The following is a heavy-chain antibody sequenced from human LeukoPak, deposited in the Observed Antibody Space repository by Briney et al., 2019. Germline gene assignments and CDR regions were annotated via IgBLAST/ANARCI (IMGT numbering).Heavy chain of an antibody. CDR2: ISGYNGNT. J-gene: IGHJ4*02. CDR1: GYTFTSYG. V-gene: IGHV1-18*01. D-gene: IGHD6-13*01. CDR3: ARESSSSWSLDY. Sequence: ASVKVSCKASGYTFTSYGISWVRQASGQGLEWMGWISGYNGNTNYAQKLQGRVTMTTDTSTSTAYMELRSLRSDDTAVYYCARESSSSWSLDYWGQGTLVTVSS.